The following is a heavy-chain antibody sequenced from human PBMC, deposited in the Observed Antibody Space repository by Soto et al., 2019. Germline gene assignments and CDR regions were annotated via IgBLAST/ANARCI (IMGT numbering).Heavy chain of an antibody. D-gene: IGHD2-15*01. CDR1: GGTFSSYA. J-gene: IGHJ6*02. CDR3: ARDTAPPVAYYYDYGMDV. CDR2: IIPIFGTA. Sequence: ASVKCYCKASGGTFSSYAISWVRQAPGQGLEWMGGIIPIFGTANYAQKFQGRVTITADKSTSTAYMELSSLRSEDTAVYYCARDTAPPVAYYYDYGMDVWGQGTTVTVSS. V-gene: IGHV1-69*06.